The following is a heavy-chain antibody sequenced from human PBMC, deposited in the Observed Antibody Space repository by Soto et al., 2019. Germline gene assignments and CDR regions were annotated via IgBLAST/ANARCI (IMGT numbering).Heavy chain of an antibody. J-gene: IGHJ4*02. CDR3: ARAPWDTAMVTFDY. D-gene: IGHD5-18*01. CDR1: GFTFSSYS. V-gene: IGHV3-48*02. CDR2: ISSSSSTI. Sequence: PGGSLRLSCAASGFTFSSYSMNWVRQAPGKGLEWVSCISSSSSTIYYADSVKGRFTISRDNAENSLYLQMNSLRDEDTAVYYCARAPWDTAMVTFDYWGQGTLVTVSS.